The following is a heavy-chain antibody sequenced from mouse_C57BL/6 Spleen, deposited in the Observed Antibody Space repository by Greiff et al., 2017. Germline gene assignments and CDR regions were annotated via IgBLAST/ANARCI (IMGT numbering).Heavy chain of an antibody. J-gene: IGHJ4*01. CDR2: IYPGDGDT. CDR1: GYAFSSSW. CDR3: ARLGYGSSKYYYAMDY. D-gene: IGHD1-1*01. V-gene: IGHV1-82*01. Sequence: QVQLQQSGPELVKPGASVKISCKASGYAFSSSWMNWVKQRPGKGLEWIGRIYPGDGDTNYNGKFKGKATLTADKSSSTDYMQLSSLTSEDSAVYFCARLGYGSSKYYYAMDYWGQGTSVTVSS.